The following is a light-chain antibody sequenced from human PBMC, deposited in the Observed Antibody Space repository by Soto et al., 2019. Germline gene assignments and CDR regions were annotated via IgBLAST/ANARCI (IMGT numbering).Light chain of an antibody. CDR1: SGHSSYA. V-gene: IGLV4-69*01. Sequence: QSVLTQSPSASASLGASVKLTCTLSSGHSSYAIAWHQQQTEKGPRYLMKLNSDGCHSKGDGIPDRFSGSSSGAERYLTISSLQSEDEADYYCQTWGTGPAVFGGGTQLTVL. J-gene: IGLJ7*01. CDR2: LNSDGCH. CDR3: QTWGTGPAV.